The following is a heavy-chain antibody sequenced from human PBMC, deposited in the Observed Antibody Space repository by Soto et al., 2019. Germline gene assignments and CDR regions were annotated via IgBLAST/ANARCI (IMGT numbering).Heavy chain of an antibody. Sequence: GESLKISCKGSGYSFTIYWISWVRQMPGKGLEWMGRIDPSDSYTNYSPSFQGHVTISADKSISTAYLQWSSLKASDTAMYYCARQAGTTNWFDPWGQGTLVTVSS. CDR1: GYSFTIYW. D-gene: IGHD1-7*01. V-gene: IGHV5-10-1*01. CDR3: ARQAGTTNWFDP. CDR2: IDPSDSYT. J-gene: IGHJ5*02.